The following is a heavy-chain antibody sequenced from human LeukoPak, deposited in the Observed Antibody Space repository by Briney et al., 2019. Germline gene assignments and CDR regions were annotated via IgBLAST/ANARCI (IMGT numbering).Heavy chain of an antibody. Sequence: SETLSLTCTVSGGSISSHYWSWIRQPPGKGLEWIGYIYYSGSTNYNPSLKSRVTISVDTSKNQFSLKLSSVTAADTAVYYCARHWGPYYYYMDVWGKGTTVTVSS. D-gene: IGHD7-27*01. CDR1: GGSISSHY. J-gene: IGHJ6*03. CDR2: IYYSGST. V-gene: IGHV4-59*11. CDR3: ARHWGPYYYYMDV.